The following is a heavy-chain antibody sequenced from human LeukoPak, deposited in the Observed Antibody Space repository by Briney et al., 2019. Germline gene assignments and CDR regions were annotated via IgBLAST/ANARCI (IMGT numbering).Heavy chain of an antibody. D-gene: IGHD3-16*02. CDR3: ARDGDYVWGSYRRFDY. V-gene: IGHV3-11*04. Sequence: KPGGSLRLSCAASGFTFSDYYMSWIRQAPGKGLEWVSYISSSGTTIYYADSVKGRFTISRDNAKNSLYVQMNSLGAEDTAVYYCARDGDYVWGSYRRFDYWAKGTLVTVSS. CDR1: GFTFSDYY. J-gene: IGHJ4*02. CDR2: ISSSGTTI.